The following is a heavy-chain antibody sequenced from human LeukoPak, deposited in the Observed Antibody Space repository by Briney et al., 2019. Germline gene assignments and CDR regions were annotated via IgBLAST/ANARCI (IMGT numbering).Heavy chain of an antibody. D-gene: IGHD4-23*01. J-gene: IGHJ4*02. CDR1: GITFSNYA. CDR2: ISDRGDGT. CDR3: ANARWFLDS. V-gene: IGHV3-23*01. Sequence: GGSLRLSCAASGITFSNYAMSWVRQAPGKGLEWVSGISDRGDGTYYADSVKGRFTISIDNSMNTLYLQMNSLKAEDTAVYYCANARWFLDSWGQGTLVTVSS.